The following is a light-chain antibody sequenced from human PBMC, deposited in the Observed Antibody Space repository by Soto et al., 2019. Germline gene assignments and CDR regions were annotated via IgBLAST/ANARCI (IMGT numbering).Light chain of an antibody. CDR1: QSVSNNY. V-gene: IGKV3-20*01. J-gene: IGKJ1*01. Sequence: EIVLTQSPGTLSLSPGERATLSCRASQSVSNNYLTWYQQKPGQAPRLLIYGASSRATGIPDRFSGYGSGTDFTLTISRLEPEDFAVYYCLQYGSSPRTFSQGTKVDIK. CDR3: LQYGSSPRT. CDR2: GAS.